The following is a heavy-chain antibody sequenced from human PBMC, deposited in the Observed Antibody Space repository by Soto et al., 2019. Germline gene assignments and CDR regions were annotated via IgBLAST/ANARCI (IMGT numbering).Heavy chain of an antibody. CDR1: GFTFSSYA. CDR3: ARELYYDFWSGYYHPPSYYYYGMDV. D-gene: IGHD3-3*01. CDR2: ISGSGGST. Sequence: GGSLRLSCAASGFTFSSYAMSWVRRAPGKGLEWVSAISGSGGSTYYADSVKGRFTISRDNSKNTLYLQMNSLRAEDTAVYYCARELYYDFWSGYYHPPSYYYYGMDVWGQGTTVTVSS. V-gene: IGHV3-23*01. J-gene: IGHJ6*02.